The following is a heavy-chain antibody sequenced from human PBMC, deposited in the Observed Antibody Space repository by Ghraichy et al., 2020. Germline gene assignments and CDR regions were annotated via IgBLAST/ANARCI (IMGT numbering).Heavy chain of an antibody. J-gene: IGHJ4*02. Sequence: SQTLSLTCTVSGAAINGFYWSWIRQAPGKGLEWIGYVYSSGITSYNPSLESRVTMSVDTSKSQVSLRLPSVTAADTAIYYCARDKNTAFDYWGQGTLVTVSS. CDR3: ARDKNTAFDY. CDR1: GAAINGFY. CDR2: VYSSGIT. D-gene: IGHD2-21*02. V-gene: IGHV4-59*01.